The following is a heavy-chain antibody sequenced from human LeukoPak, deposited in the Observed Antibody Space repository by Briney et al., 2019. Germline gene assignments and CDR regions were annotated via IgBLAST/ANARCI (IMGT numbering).Heavy chain of an antibody. V-gene: IGHV4-61*02. Sequence: SQTLSLTCAVSGGSISSGSYYWSWTRQPAGKGLEWIGRIYTSGSTNYNPSLKSRVTISVDTSKNQFSLKLSSVTAADTAVYYCASLVGALDAFDVWGQGTMVTVSS. D-gene: IGHD1-26*01. CDR2: IYTSGST. CDR3: ASLVGALDAFDV. CDR1: GGSISSGSYY. J-gene: IGHJ3*01.